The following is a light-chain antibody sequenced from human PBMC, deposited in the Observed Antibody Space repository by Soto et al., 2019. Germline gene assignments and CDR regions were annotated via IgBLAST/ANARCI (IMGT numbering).Light chain of an antibody. J-gene: IGLJ1*01. CDR3: QSYDSSLSGYV. Sequence: QSVLTQPPSASGAPGQRVTISCTGGSSNIGAGYDVHWYQQLPGTAPKLLIYGNINRPSGVPDRFSGSKSGTSASLAITGLQAEDEADFYCQSYDSSLSGYVFGTGTKVTVL. CDR2: GNI. CDR1: SSNIGAGYD. V-gene: IGLV1-40*01.